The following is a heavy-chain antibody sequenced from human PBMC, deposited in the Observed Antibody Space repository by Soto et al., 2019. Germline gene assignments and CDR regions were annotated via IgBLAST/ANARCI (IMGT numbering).Heavy chain of an antibody. CDR1: GFTFSSYA. D-gene: IGHD1-7*01. Sequence: LRLSCAASGFTFSSYAMSWVRQAPGKGLERVSAISGSGGSTYYADSVKGRFTISRDNSKNTLYLQMNSLRAEDTAVYYCAKKLPGYPDAFDIWGQGTMVTVSS. CDR3: AKKLPGYPDAFDI. CDR2: ISGSGGST. V-gene: IGHV3-23*01. J-gene: IGHJ3*02.